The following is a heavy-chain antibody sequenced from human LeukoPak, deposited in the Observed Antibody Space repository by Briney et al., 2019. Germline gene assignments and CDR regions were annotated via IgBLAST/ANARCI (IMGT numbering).Heavy chain of an antibody. CDR1: GYTFTGYY. CDR2: INPNSGGT. J-gene: IGHJ4*02. D-gene: IGHD6-19*01. Sequence: ASVKVSCKASGYTFTGYYMHWVRQAPGQGLEWMGWINPNSGGTNYAQKFQGWVTMTRDTSISTAYMELSRLRSDDTAVYYCARSAPNIAVDLDYWGQGTLVTVSS. V-gene: IGHV1-2*04. CDR3: ARSAPNIAVDLDY.